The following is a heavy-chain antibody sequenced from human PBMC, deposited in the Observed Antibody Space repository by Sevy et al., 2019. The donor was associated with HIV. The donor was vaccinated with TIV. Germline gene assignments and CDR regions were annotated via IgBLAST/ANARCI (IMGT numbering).Heavy chain of an antibody. CDR3: YREGSEGTVVQPDAFDF. V-gene: IGHV3-49*03. J-gene: IGHJ3*01. CDR1: GFTFGDYA. D-gene: IGHD2-15*01. CDR2: IRSKTYGGTT. Sequence: GGSLRLSCTASGFTFGDYAMSWFRQAPGKGLEWVGFIRSKTYGGTTEYAASMKGRFTISRDDSKSIAYLQMNSLKTEDTAVYYCYREGSEGTVVQPDAFDFWGQGTMVTVSS.